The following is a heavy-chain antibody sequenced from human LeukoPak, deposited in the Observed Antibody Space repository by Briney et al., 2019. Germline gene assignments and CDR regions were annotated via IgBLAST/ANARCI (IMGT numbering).Heavy chain of an antibody. J-gene: IGHJ3*02. D-gene: IGHD3-10*02. CDR2: IIPIFGTA. V-gene: IGHV1-69*13. CDR1: GGTFSSYA. CDR3: ATEVFGPGPRLDAFDI. Sequence: ASVKVSCKASGGTFSSYAISWVRQAPGQGLEWMGGIIPIFGTANYAQKFQGRVTITADESTSTAYMELSSLRSEDTAVYYCATEVFGPGPRLDAFDIWGQGTMVTVSS.